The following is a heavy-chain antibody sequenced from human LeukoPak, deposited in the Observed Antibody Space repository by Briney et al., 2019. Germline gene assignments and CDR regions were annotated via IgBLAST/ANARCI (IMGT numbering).Heavy chain of an antibody. V-gene: IGHV3-9*01. CDR1: GFTFDDYA. CDR3: ARNIAVAGLGAFDI. CDR2: ISWNGGSI. J-gene: IGHJ3*02. D-gene: IGHD6-19*01. Sequence: PGGSLRLSCEASGFTFDDYAMHWVRQAPGKGLEWVSGISWNGGSIGYADSVKGRFTISRDNAKKSLYLQMNSLRAEDTAVYYCARNIAVAGLGAFDIWGQGTMVTVSS.